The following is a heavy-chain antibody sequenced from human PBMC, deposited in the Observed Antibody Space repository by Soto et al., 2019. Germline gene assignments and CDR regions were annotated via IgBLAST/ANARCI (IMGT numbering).Heavy chain of an antibody. CDR3: AKDRRYSSGWYEVGYYYNYGMDV. CDR2: ISYDGSNK. V-gene: IGHV3-30*18. CDR1: GFTFSSDG. Sequence: GGSLRLSCAASGFTFSSDGTHWVLQAPGKGLEWVAVISYDGSNKYYADSVKGRFTISRDNSKNTLYLQMNSLRAEDTAVYYCAKDRRYSSGWYEVGYYYNYGMDVCGQGTTVTDSS. J-gene: IGHJ6*02. D-gene: IGHD6-19*01.